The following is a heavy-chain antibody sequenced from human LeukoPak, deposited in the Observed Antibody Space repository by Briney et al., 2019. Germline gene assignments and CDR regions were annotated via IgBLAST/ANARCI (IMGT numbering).Heavy chain of an antibody. CDR2: IWPADSDT. CDR1: EYSFTSYW. D-gene: IGHD1-26*01. J-gene: IGHJ6*03. CDR3: ARQCCGSYYPMDV. V-gene: IGHV5-51*01. Sequence: GESLKISCKGSEYSFTSYWIGWVRQMPVKGLEWMGIIWPADSDTRYSPSFQGQVTISADKSISTAYLQWSSLKASDTAIYYCARQCCGSYYPMDVWGKGTTVTVSS.